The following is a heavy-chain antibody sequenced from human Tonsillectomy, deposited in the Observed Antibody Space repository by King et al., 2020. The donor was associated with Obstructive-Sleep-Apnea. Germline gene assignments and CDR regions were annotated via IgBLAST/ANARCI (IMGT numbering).Heavy chain of an antibody. D-gene: IGHD5-18*01. Sequence: VQLVESGGGLVKPGGSLRLSCAASGFTFSNAWMSWVRQAPGKGLEWGGRITSKTDGGTTDYAEPVKGRFTISRDDSKNTLYLQMNSLKTEDTAVYYCTTDGLTAPDYWGQGTLVTVSS. CDR1: GFTFSNAW. CDR2: ITSKTDGGTT. J-gene: IGHJ4*02. V-gene: IGHV3-15*01. CDR3: TTDGLTAPDY.